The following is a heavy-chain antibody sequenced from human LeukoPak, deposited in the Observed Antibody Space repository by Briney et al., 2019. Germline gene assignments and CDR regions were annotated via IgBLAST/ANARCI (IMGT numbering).Heavy chain of an antibody. CDR3: ARSILGHDAFDI. Sequence: SETLSLTCTVSGGSITSSSYYWGWIRQPPGKGLEWIGSIYSSGSTYYNPPLKSRVTISVDTSKNQFSLKLSSVTAADTAVYYCARSILGHDAFDIWGQGTMVTVSS. CDR1: GGSITSSSYY. V-gene: IGHV4-39*01. J-gene: IGHJ3*02. CDR2: IYSSGST. D-gene: IGHD2-21*01.